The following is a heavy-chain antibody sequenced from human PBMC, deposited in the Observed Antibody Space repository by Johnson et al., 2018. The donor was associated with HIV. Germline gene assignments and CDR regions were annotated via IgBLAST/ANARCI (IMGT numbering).Heavy chain of an antibody. Sequence: QVQLVESGGGVVQPGGSLRLSCAASGFTFSSYGMHWVRQAPGKGLEWVAFIRSDGSNKYYVDSVKGRFTISRDNSKNTLYLQMNSLRAEDTAVYYCAKKMGVVVVPAAMHAFDIWGQGTMVTVSS. CDR3: AKKMGVVVVPAAMHAFDI. J-gene: IGHJ3*02. V-gene: IGHV3-30*02. CDR1: GFTFSSYG. D-gene: IGHD2-2*01. CDR2: IRSDGSNK.